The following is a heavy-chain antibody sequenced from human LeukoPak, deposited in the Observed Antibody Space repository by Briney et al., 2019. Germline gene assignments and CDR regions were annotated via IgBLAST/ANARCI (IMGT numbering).Heavy chain of an antibody. V-gene: IGHV1-2*02. J-gene: IGHJ3*02. CDR3: ARTGYCSGGSCYFADAFDI. CDR1: GYTFTGYY. D-gene: IGHD2-15*01. Sequence: ASVKVSCKASGYTFTGYYMHWVRQAPGQGLEWMGWINPNSGGTNYAQKFQGRVTMTRDTSISTAYMELSRLRSDDTAMYYCARTGYCSGGSCYFADAFDIWGQGTMVTVSS. CDR2: INPNSGGT.